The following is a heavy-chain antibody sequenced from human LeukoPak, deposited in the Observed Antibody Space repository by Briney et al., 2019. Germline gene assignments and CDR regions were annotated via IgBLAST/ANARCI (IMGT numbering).Heavy chain of an antibody. CDR3: ARGPRGSGLFYYFDY. V-gene: IGHV3-30-3*01. D-gene: IGHD6-19*01. CDR2: ISYDGSNK. CDR1: GFTFSSYA. Sequence: GGSLRLSCAASGFTFSSYAMHWVRQAPGKGLEWVAVISYDGSNKYYADSVKGRFTISRDNSKNTLYLQMNSLRAEDTAVYYCARGPRGSGLFYYFDYWGQGTLVTVSS. J-gene: IGHJ4*02.